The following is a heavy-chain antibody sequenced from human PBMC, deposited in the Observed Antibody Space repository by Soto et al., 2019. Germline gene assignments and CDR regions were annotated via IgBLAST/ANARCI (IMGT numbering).Heavy chain of an antibody. J-gene: IGHJ4*02. Sequence: PGGSLRLSCVVSGFTYSTYCMSWVRQAPGKGLEWVARIKQDVSEKYYVDSLKGRFTISRDNAKNSLYLQMDSLRADDTAVYYCARAAVVGLYYFDYWGQGTLVTVS. V-gene: IGHV3-7*04. CDR1: GFTYSTYC. CDR2: IKQDVSEK. D-gene: IGHD6-19*01. CDR3: ARAAVVGLYYFDY.